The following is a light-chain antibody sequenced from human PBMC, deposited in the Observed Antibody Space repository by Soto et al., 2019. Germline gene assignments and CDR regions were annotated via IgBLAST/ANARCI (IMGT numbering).Light chain of an antibody. CDR3: SAYTSSSSFYV. CDR1: SSDIGGYNF. Sequence: QSVLTQPASVSGSPGQSITISCTGTSSDIGGYNFVSWYQQHPGKAPKLIIYDVTNRPSGVSNRFSGSKSGNTASLTISGLQAEDEADYYCSAYTSSSSFYVFGSGTKVNVL. J-gene: IGLJ1*01. CDR2: DVT. V-gene: IGLV2-14*01.